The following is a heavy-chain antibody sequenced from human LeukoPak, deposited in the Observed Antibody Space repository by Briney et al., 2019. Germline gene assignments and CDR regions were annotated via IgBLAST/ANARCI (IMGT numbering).Heavy chain of an antibody. CDR1: GFTFSTYG. CDR2: INSDGSGT. CDR3: ARGGYTSSWYTDY. D-gene: IGHD6-13*01. V-gene: IGHV3-74*03. Sequence: GGSLRLSCAASGFTFSTYGMNWVRQAPGKGLVWISPINSDGSGTKYADSVKGRFTISRDNAKNTLYLQMNSLRAEDTAVYYCARGGYTSSWYTDYWGQGTLVTVSS. J-gene: IGHJ4*02.